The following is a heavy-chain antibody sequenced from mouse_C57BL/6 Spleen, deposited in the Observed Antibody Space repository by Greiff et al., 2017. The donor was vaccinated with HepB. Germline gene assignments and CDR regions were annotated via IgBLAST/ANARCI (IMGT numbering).Heavy chain of an antibody. CDR2: ISDGGGYT. CDR3: ASGGQLSPHYAMDY. V-gene: IGHV5-4*01. D-gene: IGHD3-2*02. Sequence: EVQLVESGGGLVKPGGSLKLSCAASGFTFSSYAMSWVRQTPEKRLEWVATISDGGGYTYYPDNVKGRFTISRDNANNNLYLQMSHLKSEDTAMYYCASGGQLSPHYAMDYWGQGTSVTVSS. J-gene: IGHJ4*01. CDR1: GFTFSSYA.